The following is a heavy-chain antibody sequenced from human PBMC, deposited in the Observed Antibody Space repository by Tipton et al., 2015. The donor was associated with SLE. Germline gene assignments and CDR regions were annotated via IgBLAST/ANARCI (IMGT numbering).Heavy chain of an antibody. CDR2: IRSKIYGGTT. J-gene: IGHJ6*02. CDR1: GFNFADHG. V-gene: IGHV3-49*04. D-gene: IGHD6-19*01. CDR3: TRTNVRKVAGKPDYYYGFDV. Sequence: SLRLSCTISGFNFADHGFSWVRQAPGKGLEWLALIRSKIYGGTTTYTASVKDTFIISRDDSKSVAYLQMNSLTTEDTAVYYCTRTNVRKVAGKPDYYYGFDVWGQGTTVTVSS.